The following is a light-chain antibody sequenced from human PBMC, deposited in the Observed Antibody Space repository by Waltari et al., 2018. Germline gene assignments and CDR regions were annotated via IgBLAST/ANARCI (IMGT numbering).Light chain of an antibody. CDR1: SRSICSSY. CDR2: EDY. Sequence: NFILTQTHSVSESPGKTVTIPCTGRSRSICSSYAQWYQQRPGSAPTTVIYEDYQRPSGVPERFSGSIDSSSNSAYVTISGLKPEDEADYYCQSYDNDNVVFGGGTRLTVL. CDR3: QSYDNDNVV. J-gene: IGLJ3*02. V-gene: IGLV6-57*02.